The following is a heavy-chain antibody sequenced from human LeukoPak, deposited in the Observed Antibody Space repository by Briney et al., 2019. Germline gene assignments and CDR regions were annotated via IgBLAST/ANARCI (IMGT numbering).Heavy chain of an antibody. Sequence: NPGESLKIYCKGSANSFVGYWIDWVRPMPGKGLEWMGVIYPGDSDTRYSPSFQGQVTISADKSISTAYLQGSSLKASDTAIYYCARSGPYRYDGSGFYLPYWGQGTLVTVSS. CDR1: ANSFVGYW. V-gene: IGHV5-51*01. J-gene: IGHJ4*02. D-gene: IGHD3-22*01. CDR3: ARSGPYRYDGSGFYLPY. CDR2: IYPGDSDT.